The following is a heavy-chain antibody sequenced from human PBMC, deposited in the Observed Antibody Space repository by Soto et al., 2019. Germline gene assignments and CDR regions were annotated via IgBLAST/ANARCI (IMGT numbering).Heavy chain of an antibody. CDR3: AKDRRAGGNSAFYFDF. CDR1: GCKFSNCG. D-gene: IGHD3-16*01. Sequence: GGSLRLSCAEAGCKFSNCGMSWVSQAPGKGLEWVSLISATGGGTYCADSVKGRFTISRDNSHNTLYLQVHSLTAEDTAVYYCAKDRRAGGNSAFYFDFWGQGAQVTVS. CDR2: ISATGGGT. J-gene: IGHJ4*02. V-gene: IGHV3-23*01.